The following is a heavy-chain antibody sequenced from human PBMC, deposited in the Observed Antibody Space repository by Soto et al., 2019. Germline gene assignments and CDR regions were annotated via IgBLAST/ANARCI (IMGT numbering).Heavy chain of an antibody. Sequence: ASVKVSCKASGGTFSSYAISWVRQAPGQGLEWMGGIIPIFGTANYAQKFQGRVTITADESTSTAYMELSSLRSEDTAVYYCASSAPCGGDCFWFDPWGQGTLVTVSS. D-gene: IGHD2-21*02. CDR1: GGTFSSYA. CDR3: ASSAPCGGDCFWFDP. V-gene: IGHV1-69*13. J-gene: IGHJ5*02. CDR2: IIPIFGTA.